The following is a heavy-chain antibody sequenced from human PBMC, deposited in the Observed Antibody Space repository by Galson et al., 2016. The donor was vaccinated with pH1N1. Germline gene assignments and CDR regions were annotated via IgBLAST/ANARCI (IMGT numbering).Heavy chain of an antibody. CDR1: GASISRHY. CDR3: AYGAKWAYDFDF. J-gene: IGHJ3*01. D-gene: IGHD4-17*01. Sequence: ETLSLTCSVSGASISRHYWSWIRQPAGKGLEWIGRLYKSGSTKYNPSLKSRITMSGDTSKNQFSLKLSSVTAADTAVYYCAYGAKWAYDFDFWGQGTMVAVSS. V-gene: IGHV4-4*07. CDR2: LYKSGST.